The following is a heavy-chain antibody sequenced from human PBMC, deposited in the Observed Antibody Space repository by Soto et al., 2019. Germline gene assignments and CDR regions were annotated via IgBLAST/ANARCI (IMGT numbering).Heavy chain of an antibody. CDR2: IWYDGSNK. CDR1: GFTFSSYG. CDR3: ARDRAAGSYFDY. V-gene: IGHV3-33*01. D-gene: IGHD6-13*01. Sequence: QVQLVESGGGVVQPGRSLRLSCAASGFTFSSYGMHWVRQATGKGLEWVAVIWYDGSNKYYADSVKGRFTISRDNSKNTLYLQMNSLRAEDTAVYYCARDRAAGSYFDYWGQGTLVTVSS. J-gene: IGHJ4*02.